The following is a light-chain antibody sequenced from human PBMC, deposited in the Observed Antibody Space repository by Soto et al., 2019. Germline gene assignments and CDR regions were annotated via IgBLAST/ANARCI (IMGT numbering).Light chain of an antibody. CDR1: SSDVGGYNY. CDR2: DVS. V-gene: IGLV2-14*01. Sequence: QSALTQPASVSGSPGQSITISCTGTSSDVGGYNYVSWYQQHPGKAPKLMIYDVSNRPSGVSNRFSGSKSGNTASLTISVLQAEDEADYYCSSYTSSSSYVFGTGTKRTVL. J-gene: IGLJ1*01. CDR3: SSYTSSSSYV.